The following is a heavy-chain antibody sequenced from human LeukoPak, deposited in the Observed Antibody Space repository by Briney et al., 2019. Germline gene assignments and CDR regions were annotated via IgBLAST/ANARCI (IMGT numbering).Heavy chain of an antibody. V-gene: IGHV1-2*06. CDR2: INPNSGGT. D-gene: IGHD3-22*01. CDR3: ARNLGGYYDSSGYYSLDY. Sequence: ASVKVSCKASGYTFTGYYMHWVRQAPGQGLEWMGRINPNSGGTNYAQKFQGRVTMTRDTSISTAYMELRRLRSDDTAVYYCARNLGGYYDSSGYYSLDYWGQGTLVTVSS. CDR1: GYTFTGYY. J-gene: IGHJ4*02.